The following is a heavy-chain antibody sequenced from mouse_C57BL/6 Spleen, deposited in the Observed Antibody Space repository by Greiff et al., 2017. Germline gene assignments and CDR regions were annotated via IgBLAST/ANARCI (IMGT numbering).Heavy chain of an antibody. CDR3: ARTKGYYDYPFAY. J-gene: IGHJ3*01. CDR2: IYPGDGDT. V-gene: IGHV1-82*01. CDR1: GYAFSSSW. D-gene: IGHD2-4*01. Sequence: VQLQQSGPELVKPGASVKISCKASGYAFSSSWMNWVKQRPGKGLEWIGRIYPGDGDTNYNGKFKGKATLTADKSSSTAYMQLSSLTSEDSAVYFCARTKGYYDYPFAYWGQGTLVTVSA.